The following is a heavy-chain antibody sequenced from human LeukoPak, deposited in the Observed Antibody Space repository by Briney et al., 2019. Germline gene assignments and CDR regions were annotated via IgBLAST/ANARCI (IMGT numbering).Heavy chain of an antibody. Sequence: GASVKVSCKASGYTFTSYYMHWVRQAPGQGLEWMGIINPSGGSTNYAQKFQGRVTMTRDTSISTAYVELSRLRSDDTAVYYCARDYCSSTSCLFDYWGQGTLVTVSS. V-gene: IGHV1-2*02. CDR2: INPSGGST. D-gene: IGHD2-2*01. CDR3: ARDYCSSTSCLFDY. CDR1: GYTFTSYY. J-gene: IGHJ4*02.